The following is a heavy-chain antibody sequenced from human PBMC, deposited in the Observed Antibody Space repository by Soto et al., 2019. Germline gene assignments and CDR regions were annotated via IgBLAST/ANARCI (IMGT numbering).Heavy chain of an antibody. J-gene: IGHJ4*02. CDR3: ARGQGIAATYDY. CDR2: IYYSGST. CDR1: GGSISSYY. Sequence: SETLSLTCTVSGGSISSYYWSWIRQPPGKGLEWIGYIYYSGSTNYNPSLKSRVTISVDTSKNQFSLKLSSVTAADTAVYYCARGQGIAATYDYWGQGTLVTVSS. V-gene: IGHV4-59*01. D-gene: IGHD6-13*01.